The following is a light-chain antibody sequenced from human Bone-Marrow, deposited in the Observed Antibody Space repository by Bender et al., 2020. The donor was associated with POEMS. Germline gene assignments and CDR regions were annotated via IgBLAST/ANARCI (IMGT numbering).Light chain of an antibody. CDR3: QSYDISLSGWV. Sequence: QSVLTQPPSVSGAPGQTVTISCTGTSSNMGAGYGVNWYQQLPGTAPKLLIYNNENRPSGVPDRISGSKSGPSASLAIPGLQAEDEADYYCQSYDISLSGWVFGGGTKLTAL. V-gene: IGLV1-40*01. CDR1: SSNMGAGYG. J-gene: IGLJ3*02. CDR2: NNE.